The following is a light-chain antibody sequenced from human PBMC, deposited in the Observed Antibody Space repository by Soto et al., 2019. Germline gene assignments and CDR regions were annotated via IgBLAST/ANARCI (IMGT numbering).Light chain of an antibody. CDR1: SSDVGRYNF. CDR3: CSYAGSYTYV. V-gene: IGLV2-11*01. CDR2: DVT. J-gene: IGLJ1*01. Sequence: QSVLTPPRSVSGSPGQSVTLSCTGTSSDVGRYNFVSWYQQHPDKAPALIIYDVTRRPSGVPDRFSGSKSGNTASLTISGLQAEDETDYYCCSYAGSYTYVFGTGTKVTVL.